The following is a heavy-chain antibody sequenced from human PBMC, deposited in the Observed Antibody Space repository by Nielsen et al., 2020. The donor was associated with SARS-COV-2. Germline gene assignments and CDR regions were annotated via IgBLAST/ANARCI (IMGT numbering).Heavy chain of an antibody. CDR2: ISWNSGSI. Sequence: SLKISCAASGFTFDDYAMHWVRQAPGKGLEWVSGISWNSGSIGYADSVKGRFTISRDNAKNSLYLQMNSLRAEDTALYYCATQDIGDYWGQGTLVTVSS. CDR3: ATQDIGDY. V-gene: IGHV3-9*01. J-gene: IGHJ4*02. CDR1: GFTFDDYA. D-gene: IGHD2-15*01.